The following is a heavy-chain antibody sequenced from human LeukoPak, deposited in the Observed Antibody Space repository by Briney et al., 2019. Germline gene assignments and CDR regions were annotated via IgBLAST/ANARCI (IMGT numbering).Heavy chain of an antibody. V-gene: IGHV1-69*05. D-gene: IGHD3-9*01. Sequence: SVKVSCKASGGTFSSYAISWVRQAPGQGLEWMGGIIPIFGTASYAQKFQGRVTITTDESTSTAYMELSSLRSEDTAVYYCARDSDILTGYYGYWGQGTLVTVSS. CDR2: IIPIFGTA. CDR1: GGTFSSYA. CDR3: ARDSDILTGYYGY. J-gene: IGHJ4*02.